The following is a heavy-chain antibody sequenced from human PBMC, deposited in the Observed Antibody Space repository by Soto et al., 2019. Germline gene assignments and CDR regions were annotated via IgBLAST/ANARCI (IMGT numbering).Heavy chain of an antibody. V-gene: IGHV3-74*01. Sequence: EVQLVESGGGLVQPGGSLRLSCAASGFTFNTYWMQWVRQAPGKGLVWVSRIKSDGSYTNYAESVKGRFTISRDNAKNKLFLQMNSLGAEDTDVYYCATGGSGYFTYWGQGTLVTVSS. D-gene: IGHD3-22*01. CDR1: GFTFNTYW. CDR2: IKSDGSYT. CDR3: ATGGSGYFTY. J-gene: IGHJ4*02.